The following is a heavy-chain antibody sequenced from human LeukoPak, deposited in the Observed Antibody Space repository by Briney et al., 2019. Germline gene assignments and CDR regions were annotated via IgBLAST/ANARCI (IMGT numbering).Heavy chain of an antibody. CDR2: IYTSGST. CDR3: ARDLTFRTLYGSGSYFEG. V-gene: IGHV4-4*07. D-gene: IGHD3-10*01. CDR1: GGSISSYY. J-gene: IGHJ4*02. Sequence: SETLSLTCTVSGGSISSYYWSWIRQPAGKGLEWIGRIYTSGSTNYNPSLKSRVTMSVDTSKNQFSLRLSSVTAADTAVYFCARDLTFRTLYGSGSYFEGWGQGTLVTVSS.